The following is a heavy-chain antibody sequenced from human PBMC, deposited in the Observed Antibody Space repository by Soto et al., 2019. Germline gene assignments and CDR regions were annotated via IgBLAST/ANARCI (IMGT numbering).Heavy chain of an antibody. V-gene: IGHV4-39*01. CDR1: GGSISSSSYY. Sequence: SETLSLTCTVSGGSISSSSYYWGWIRQPPGKGLEWIGSIYCSGSTYYNPSVKSRVTISVDTSKTQFSLKLSSVTAADTAVYYCARHGRFLVVPEYYYMDVWGKGTTVTVSS. CDR3: ARHGRFLVVPEYYYMDV. CDR2: IYCSGST. J-gene: IGHJ6*03. D-gene: IGHD3-3*01.